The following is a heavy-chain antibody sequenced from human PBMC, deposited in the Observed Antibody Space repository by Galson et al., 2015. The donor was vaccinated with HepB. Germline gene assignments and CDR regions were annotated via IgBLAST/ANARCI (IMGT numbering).Heavy chain of an antibody. CDR1: AVDFHNAF. CDR3: TTSITMVRGVMVP. J-gene: IGHJ5*02. CDR2: IKSKTDGGTT. Sequence: SLRLSCLDSAVDFHNAFLLCAGQAPGKGLEWVGGIKSKTDGGTTDYAAPVKGRFTISRDDSKNTLYLQMNSLKTDDTAVYYFTTSITMVRGVMVPWGQGTLVTVSS. V-gene: IGHV3-15*01. D-gene: IGHD3-10*01.